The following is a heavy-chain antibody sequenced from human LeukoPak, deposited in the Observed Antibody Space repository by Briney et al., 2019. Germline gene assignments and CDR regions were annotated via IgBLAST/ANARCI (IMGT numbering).Heavy chain of an antibody. D-gene: IGHD6-13*01. Sequence: PGGSLRLSCAASGFTFSYYHLNWVRQAPGKGLERVSGINWNRGSTGYADSVKGRFTISRDNAKNSLYLQMNSLRAEDTALYHCARVVSSWYENKGWIDPWGQGTLVTVSS. V-gene: IGHV3-20*01. CDR3: ARVVSSWYENKGWIDP. CDR2: INWNRGST. CDR1: GFTFSYYH. J-gene: IGHJ5*02.